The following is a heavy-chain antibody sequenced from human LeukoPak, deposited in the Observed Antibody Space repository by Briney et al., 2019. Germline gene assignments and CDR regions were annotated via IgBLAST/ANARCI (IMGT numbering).Heavy chain of an antibody. CDR1: GFTFSSYG. CDR2: ISGSGGST. CDR3: AKDKGVGANWDGGALDI. D-gene: IGHD1-26*01. Sequence: GGSLRLSCAASGFTFSSYGMSWVRQAPGKGLEGVSSISGSGGSTYYADSVKGRFTISRDNSKNTLYLQMNSLRAEDTAVYYCAKDKGVGANWDGGALDIWGQGTMVTVSS. J-gene: IGHJ3*02. V-gene: IGHV3-23*01.